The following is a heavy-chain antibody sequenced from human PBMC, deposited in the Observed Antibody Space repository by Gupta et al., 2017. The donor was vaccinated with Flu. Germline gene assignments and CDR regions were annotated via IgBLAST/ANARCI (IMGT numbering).Heavy chain of an antibody. J-gene: IGHJ5*02. Sequence: TWIRQPPGKGLEWIGSLYYPGSTYYNPSLKNRVTISVDTSKTQFSLKLNSVTAADTAVYYCAKTGRTSWFDPWGQGSLVTVSS. V-gene: IGHV4-30-4*01. D-gene: IGHD3-9*01. CDR2: LYYPGST. CDR3: AKTGRTSWFDP.